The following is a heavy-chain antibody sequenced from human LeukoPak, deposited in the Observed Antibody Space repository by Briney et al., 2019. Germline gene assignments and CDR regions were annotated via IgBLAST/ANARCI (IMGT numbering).Heavy chain of an antibody. Sequence: GGSLRLSXAASGFTVSSSFMSWVRQAPGKGLEWVSVIYSGGSTYYADSVKGRFTISRDNSKNTLYLQMNSLRADDTAVYYFAKDGVDYSFEYWGQGTLVTVSS. V-gene: IGHV3-53*01. CDR1: GFTVSSSF. CDR3: AKDGVDYSFEY. D-gene: IGHD4-11*01. J-gene: IGHJ4*02. CDR2: IYSGGST.